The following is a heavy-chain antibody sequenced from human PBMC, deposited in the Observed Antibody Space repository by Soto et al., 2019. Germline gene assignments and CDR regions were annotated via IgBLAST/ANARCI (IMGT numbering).Heavy chain of an antibody. CDR1: GFTFDDYA. J-gene: IGHJ4*02. CDR2: ISWNSGSI. CDR3: AKAQRGYSSSWYFDY. Sequence: GGSLRLSCAASGFTFDDYAMHWVRQAPGKGLEWVSGISWNSGSIGYADSVKGRFTISRDNAKNSLYLQMNSLRAEDMALYYCAKAQRGYSSSWYFDYWGQGTLVTVSS. V-gene: IGHV3-9*03. D-gene: IGHD6-13*01.